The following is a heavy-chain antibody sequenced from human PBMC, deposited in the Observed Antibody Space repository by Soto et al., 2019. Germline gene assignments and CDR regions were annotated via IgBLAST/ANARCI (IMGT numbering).Heavy chain of an antibody. CDR2: IYYSGST. J-gene: IGHJ5*02. CDR1: GGSISSGGYY. V-gene: IGHV4-31*03. CDR3: AREMYSYGSGSILLDP. D-gene: IGHD3-10*01. Sequence: QVQLQESGPGLVKPSQTLSLTCTVSGGSISSGGYYWSWIRQHPGKGLEWIGYIYYSGSTYYHPSLNGRVTISVDTSKTQFSLKLSSVTVADTAVYYCAREMYSYGSGSILLDPWGQGTLVTVSS.